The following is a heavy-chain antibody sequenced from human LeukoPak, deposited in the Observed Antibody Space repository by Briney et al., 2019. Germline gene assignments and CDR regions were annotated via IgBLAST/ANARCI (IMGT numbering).Heavy chain of an antibody. D-gene: IGHD3-22*01. V-gene: IGHV1-69*02. CDR2: IFPILVIA. Sequence: GASVKVSCKASGRTFSSYTISWVRQAPGQGLAWMGRIFPILVIANYAQKFQGRVTIPADKSTSTAYMEMSSLRSEDTAVYYCARALSTQYYDSSGYANWGQGTLVTVSS. CDR1: GRTFSSYT. CDR3: ARALSTQYYDSSGYAN. J-gene: IGHJ4*02.